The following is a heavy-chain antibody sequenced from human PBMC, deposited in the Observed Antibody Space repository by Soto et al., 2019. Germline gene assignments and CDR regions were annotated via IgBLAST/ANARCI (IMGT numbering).Heavy chain of an antibody. CDR1: GGSISRYY. J-gene: IGHJ4*02. V-gene: IGHV4-59*01. CDR2: IYYSGST. CDR3: AISRESSPLGD. D-gene: IGHD6-13*01. Sequence: QVQLQESGPGLVKPSETLSLTCTVSGGSISRYYWSWIRQPPGKGLEWIGYIYYSGSTNYNPSLKSRVTISVDTSKNQFSLKLSSVTAADTAVYYCAISRESSPLGDWGQGTLVTVSS.